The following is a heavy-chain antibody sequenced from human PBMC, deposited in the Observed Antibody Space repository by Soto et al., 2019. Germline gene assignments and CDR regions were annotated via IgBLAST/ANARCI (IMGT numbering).Heavy chain of an antibody. CDR1: GGSISSGGYS. D-gene: IGHD2-21*01. V-gene: IGHV4-30-2*01. CDR2: IYHSGST. J-gene: IGHJ4*02. CDR3: ARGPPLLW. Sequence: QLQLQESGSGLVKPSQTLSLTCAVSGGSISSGGYSWSWIRQPPGKGLECIGYIYHSGSTYYNPSLNSLVPISVDWCKNQFSLKLSALTAAATAVYYCARGPPLLWWSQGTLVTVSS.